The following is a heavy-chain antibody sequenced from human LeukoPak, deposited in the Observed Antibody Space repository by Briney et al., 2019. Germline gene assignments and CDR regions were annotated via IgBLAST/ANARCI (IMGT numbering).Heavy chain of an antibody. CDR2: IDGSGGNT. Sequence: GGSLRLSCVVSGFTFSRYAMSWVRQAPGKGLEWVSAIDGSGGNTFYADSVKGRFTISRDNSKNTLYLQMSSLRAEDTAVYYCARYCSGASCYSGVDYWGQGTLVPVSS. CDR1: GFTFSRYA. CDR3: ARYCSGASCYSGVDY. J-gene: IGHJ4*02. V-gene: IGHV3-23*01. D-gene: IGHD2-15*01.